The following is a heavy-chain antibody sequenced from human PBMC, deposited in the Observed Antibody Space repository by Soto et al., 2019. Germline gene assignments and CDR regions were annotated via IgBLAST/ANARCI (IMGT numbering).Heavy chain of an antibody. Sequence: QVQLVQSGAEVKKPGSSVKVSCKASGGTFSSYAISWVRQAPGQGLEWMGGIIPIFGTANYAQKFQGRVTITADKSTSTAYMELSSLRSEDTAVYYCARGRDCSGGSCTAIGWFDPCGQGTLVTVSS. CDR2: IIPIFGTA. D-gene: IGHD2-15*01. V-gene: IGHV1-69*06. CDR3: ARGRDCSGGSCTAIGWFDP. J-gene: IGHJ5*02. CDR1: GGTFSSYA.